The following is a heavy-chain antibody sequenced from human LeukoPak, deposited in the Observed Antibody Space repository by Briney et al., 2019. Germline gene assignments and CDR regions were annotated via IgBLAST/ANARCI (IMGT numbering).Heavy chain of an antibody. CDR3: ARAAGFGELVFT. D-gene: IGHD3-10*01. J-gene: IGHJ5*02. Sequence: GGSLRLSCAASGFTFSSYAMHWVRQAPGKGLEWVAVISYDGSNKYYADSVKGRFTISRDNSKNTLYLQMNSLRAEDTAVYYCARAAGFGELVFTWDQGTLVTVSS. CDR1: GFTFSSYA. CDR2: ISYDGSNK. V-gene: IGHV3-30*04.